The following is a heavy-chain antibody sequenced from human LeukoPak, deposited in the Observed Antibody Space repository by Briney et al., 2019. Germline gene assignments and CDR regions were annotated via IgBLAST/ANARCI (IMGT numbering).Heavy chain of an antibody. V-gene: IGHV3-21*01. Sequence: GGSLRPSCAASGFIFSDYPMTWVRQAPGKGLEWVSSISSSSSYIYYADSVKGRFTISRDNAKNSLYLQMNSLRAEDTAVYYCARSPYYDYVWADYWGQGTLVTVSS. CDR1: GFIFSDYP. CDR2: ISSSSSYI. CDR3: ARSPYYDYVWADY. J-gene: IGHJ4*02. D-gene: IGHD3-16*01.